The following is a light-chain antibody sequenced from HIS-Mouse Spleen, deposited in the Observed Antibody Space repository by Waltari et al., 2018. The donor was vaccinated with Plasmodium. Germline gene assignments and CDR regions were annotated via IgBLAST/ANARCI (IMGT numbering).Light chain of an antibody. CDR3: QQYNNWPRGT. CDR2: GAS. Sequence: IVMTPSPATLSVSPGERATLSCRASQRVSSNLAWYQQKPGQAPRLLIYGASTRATGIPARFSGSGSGTEFTLTISSMQSEDFAVYYCQQYNNWPRGTFGQGTKVEIK. J-gene: IGKJ1*01. CDR1: QRVSSN. V-gene: IGKV3-15*01.